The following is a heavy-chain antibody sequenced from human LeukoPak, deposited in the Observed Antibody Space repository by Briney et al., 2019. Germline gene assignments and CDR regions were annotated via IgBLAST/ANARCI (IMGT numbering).Heavy chain of an antibody. Sequence: PGGSLRLSCAASGFTFSSYTFYWFRQAPGKGLEWVASVSVEGTGRYFPGSVEGRFTISRDDPKNTVSLQMSNVRAEDTAVYFCATVTKVDFDYWGQGTLVTVSS. CDR3: ATVTKVDFDY. CDR2: VSVEGTGR. V-gene: IGHV3-30*04. J-gene: IGHJ4*02. CDR1: GFTFSSYT. D-gene: IGHD4-11*01.